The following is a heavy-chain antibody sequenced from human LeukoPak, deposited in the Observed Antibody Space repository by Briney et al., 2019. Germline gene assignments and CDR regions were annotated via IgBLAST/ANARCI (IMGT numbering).Heavy chain of an antibody. CDR3: AKVRRGNNYYFDS. CDR1: GFTFSDFA. J-gene: IGHJ4*02. D-gene: IGHD1/OR15-1a*01. CDR2: MSASGSHT. V-gene: IGHV3-23*01. Sequence: GGSLRLSCAASGFTFSDFAMSWVRQAPGKGLEWVSGMSASGSHTHSADFVKGRFTISRDNFKNTLYLQMNGLRVEDTAVYYCAKVRRGNNYYFDSWGQRTLVTVSS.